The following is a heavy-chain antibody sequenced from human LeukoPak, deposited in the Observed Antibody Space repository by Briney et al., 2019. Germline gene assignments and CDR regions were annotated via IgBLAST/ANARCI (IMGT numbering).Heavy chain of an antibody. D-gene: IGHD6-19*01. V-gene: IGHV4-38-2*02. CDR1: GYSISSGYY. Sequence: KASETLSLTCTVSGYSISSGYYCGWIRQPPGKGLEWNGSIFHSGSTYYNPSLKSRVTISVDTSKNQFSLKLSSVTAADTAVYYCARVVAGTHYFDYWGQGTLVTVSS. J-gene: IGHJ4*02. CDR2: IFHSGST. CDR3: ARVVAGTHYFDY.